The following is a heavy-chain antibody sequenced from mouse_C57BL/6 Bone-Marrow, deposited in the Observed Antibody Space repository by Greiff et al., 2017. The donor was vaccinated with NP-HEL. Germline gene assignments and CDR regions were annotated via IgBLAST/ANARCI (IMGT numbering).Heavy chain of an antibody. CDR3: AESYYGSGDWYFDV. Sequence: VHVKQSGPELVKPGASVKISCKASGYSFTDYNMNWVKQSNGKSLEWIGVINPNYGTTSYNQKFKGKATVTADQSSSTAYMQLNSLTSEDSAVYYCAESYYGSGDWYFDVWGTGTTVTVSS. CDR2: INPNYGTT. D-gene: IGHD1-1*01. V-gene: IGHV1-39*01. J-gene: IGHJ1*03. CDR1: GYSFTDYN.